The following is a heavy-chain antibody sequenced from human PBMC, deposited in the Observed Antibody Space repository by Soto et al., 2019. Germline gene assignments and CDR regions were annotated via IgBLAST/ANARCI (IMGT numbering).Heavy chain of an antibody. D-gene: IGHD6-19*01. J-gene: IGHJ4*02. CDR3: ARHRVAGGGVVDY. CDR2: IHHSGST. CDR1: GGSISSMNHF. Sequence: SETLSLTCTVSGGSISSMNHFWSWIRQPPGKGLEWIATIHHSGSTYHNPSLQSRVTISVDTSRNQFSLKLSSVTAADTAVYYCARHRVAGGGVVDYWGQGTLVTVSS. V-gene: IGHV4-39*01.